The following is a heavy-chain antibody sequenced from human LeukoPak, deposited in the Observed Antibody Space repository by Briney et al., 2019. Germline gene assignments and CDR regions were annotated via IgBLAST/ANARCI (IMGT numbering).Heavy chain of an antibody. CDR3: ARGGTVLRYFDWFPGMDV. Sequence: SGGSLRPSCAASGFTFDDYGMSWVRQAPGKGLEWVSGINWNGGSTGYADSVKGRFTISRDNAKNTLYLQMNSLRAEDTAVYYCARGGTVLRYFDWFPGMDVWGKGTTVTVSS. CDR2: INWNGGST. J-gene: IGHJ6*03. CDR1: GFTFDDYG. V-gene: IGHV3-20*04. D-gene: IGHD3-9*01.